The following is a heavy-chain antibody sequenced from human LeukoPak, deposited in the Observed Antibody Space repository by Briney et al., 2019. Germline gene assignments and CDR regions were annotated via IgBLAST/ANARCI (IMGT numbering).Heavy chain of an antibody. V-gene: IGHV1-69*13. Sequence: GASVKVSCKASGGTFSSYAISWVRQAPGQGLERMGGIIPIFGTANYAQKFQGRVTITADESTSTAYMELSSLRSADTAVYYCARHLYEYVWETYRNDVFDIWGQGTLVTVSS. CDR3: ARHLYEYVWETYRNDVFDI. J-gene: IGHJ3*02. CDR1: GGTFSSYA. D-gene: IGHD3-16*02. CDR2: IIPIFGTA.